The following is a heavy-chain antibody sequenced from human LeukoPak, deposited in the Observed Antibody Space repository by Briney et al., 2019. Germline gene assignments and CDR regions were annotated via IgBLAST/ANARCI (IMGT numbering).Heavy chain of an antibody. D-gene: IGHD3-3*01. J-gene: IGHJ4*02. CDR3: ARGRNGDFWSGYYAY. V-gene: IGHV4-59*01. CDR1: GGSISSYY. Sequence: SEALSLTCTVSGGSISSYYWSWIRQPPGKGLEWFGYIYYSGSTNYNPSLRSRVTISVDTSKNQFSLKLSSVTAADTAVYYCARGRNGDFWSGYYAYWGQGTLVTVSS. CDR2: IYYSGST.